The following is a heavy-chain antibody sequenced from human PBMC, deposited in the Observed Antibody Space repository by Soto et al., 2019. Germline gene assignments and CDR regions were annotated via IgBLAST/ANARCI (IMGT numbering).Heavy chain of an antibody. Sequence: QITLRESGPALVRPTQTLTLTCTFSGFSLSSNGVGVGWIRQPPGKALEWLALIYWDDDHRYSPSLKTRLTITKDTSKNQVVLTMTKLDPVDTATYYCAREMYYSTSFDSWGQGTLVTVSS. CDR1: GFSLSSNGVG. J-gene: IGHJ4*02. V-gene: IGHV2-5*02. D-gene: IGHD3-10*01. CDR3: AREMYYSTSFDS. CDR2: IYWDDDH.